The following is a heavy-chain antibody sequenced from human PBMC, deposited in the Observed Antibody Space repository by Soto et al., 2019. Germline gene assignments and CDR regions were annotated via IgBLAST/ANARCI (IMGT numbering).Heavy chain of an antibody. CDR2: IYTSGST. J-gene: IGHJ5*02. CDR1: GGSISSYY. V-gene: IGHV4-4*07. D-gene: IGHD4-17*01. Sequence: SETLSLTCTVSGGSISSYYWSWIRQPAGKGLEWIGRIYTSGSTNYNPSLKSRVTMSVDTSKNQFSLKLSSVTAADTAVYYCARVRTTVVTPSWFDPWGQGTLVTVSS. CDR3: ARVRTTVVTPSWFDP.